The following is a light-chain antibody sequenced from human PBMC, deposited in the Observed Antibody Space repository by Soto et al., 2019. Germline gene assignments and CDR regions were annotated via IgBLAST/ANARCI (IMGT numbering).Light chain of an antibody. CDR3: QQSYTTPCI. V-gene: IGKV1-39*01. J-gene: IGKJ2*02. CDR2: AAS. Sequence: DIQMTQSPSSLSASVGDRVTITCRASLTITTYLNWYQQKPGRAPNLLIYAASNLQGGVPSRFSGSGSGTDFTLTISSLQPEDFATYYCQQSYTTPCIFGQGTKLEIK. CDR1: LTITTY.